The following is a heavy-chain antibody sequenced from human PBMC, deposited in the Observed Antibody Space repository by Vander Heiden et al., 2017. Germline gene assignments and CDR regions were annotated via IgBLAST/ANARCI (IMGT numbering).Heavy chain of an antibody. CDR2: IKQDGSEK. Sequence: EVQLVESGGGLVQPGGSLRLSCAASGFSFSDYWMSWVHQAPGKGLEWVANIKQDGSEKYYVDSVKGRFTISRDNAENSLYLQMNSLRAEDTAVYYCARTTLIAHPDFWGQGTLVSVSS. D-gene: IGHD2-21*01. CDR3: ARTTLIAHPDF. V-gene: IGHV3-7*01. CDR1: GFSFSDYW. J-gene: IGHJ4*02.